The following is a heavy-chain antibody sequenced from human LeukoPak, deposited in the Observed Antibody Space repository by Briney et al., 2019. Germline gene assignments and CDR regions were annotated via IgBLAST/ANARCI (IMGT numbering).Heavy chain of an antibody. V-gene: IGHV3-30-3*01. CDR3: ARDRFRYAVVVPAASDY. CDR1: GFTFTTHA. Sequence: GRSLRLSCAASGFTFTTHAMHWVRQTPGKGLEWMAVISYDGSNKYYADSVKGRFTISRDNSKNTLYLQMNSLRAEDTAVYYCARDRFRYAVVVPAASDYWGQGTLVTVSS. CDR2: ISYDGSNK. J-gene: IGHJ4*02. D-gene: IGHD2-2*01.